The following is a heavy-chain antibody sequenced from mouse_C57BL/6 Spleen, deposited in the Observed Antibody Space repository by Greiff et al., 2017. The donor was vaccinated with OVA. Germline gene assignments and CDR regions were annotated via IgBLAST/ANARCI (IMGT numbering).Heavy chain of an antibody. CDR3: ARGSRYFDY. CDR2: IYPRSGNT. Sequence: VKLMESGAELARPGASVKLSCKASGYTFPSYGISWVKQRTGQGLEWIGEIYPRSGNTYYNEKFKGKATLTADKSSSTAYMELRSLTSEDSAVYFCARGSRYFDYWGQGTTLTVSS. V-gene: IGHV1-81*01. CDR1: GYTFPSYG. J-gene: IGHJ2*01. D-gene: IGHD1-1*01.